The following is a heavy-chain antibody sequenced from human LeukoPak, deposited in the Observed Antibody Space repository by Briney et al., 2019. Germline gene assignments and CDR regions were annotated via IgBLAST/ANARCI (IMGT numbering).Heavy chain of an antibody. CDR1: GGTFSSYA. J-gene: IGHJ4*02. D-gene: IGHD3-22*01. CDR2: ISAYNGNT. CDR3: ARESYYYDSSGYSFDY. Sequence: ASVKVSCTASGGTFSSYAISWVRQAPGQGLEWMGWISAYNGNTNYAQKLQGRVTMTTDTSTSTAYMELRSLRSDDTAVYYCARESYYYDSSGYSFDYWGQGTLVTVSS. V-gene: IGHV1-18*01.